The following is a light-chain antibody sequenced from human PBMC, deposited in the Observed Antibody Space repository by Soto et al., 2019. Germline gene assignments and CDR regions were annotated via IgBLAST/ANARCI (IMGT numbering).Light chain of an antibody. CDR1: QDISDF. CDR2: DAS. CDR3: QQYDDLPIT. Sequence: DIPMTQSPSSLFASVGDRVTITCQASQDISDFLNWYYQKPGKAPKVLIYDASKLQTGVPSRCSGRRAGTDFIFTISDLQPDDSGMYYCQQYDDLPITFGQGTRLEIK. J-gene: IGKJ5*01. V-gene: IGKV1-33*01.